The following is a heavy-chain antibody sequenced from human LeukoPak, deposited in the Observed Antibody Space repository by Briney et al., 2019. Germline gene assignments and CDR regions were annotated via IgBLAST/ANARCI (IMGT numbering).Heavy chain of an antibody. CDR2: IYPGDSET. D-gene: IGHD5-24*01. J-gene: IGHJ4*02. CDR1: GYSSTTYW. Sequence: GESLKISCKGSGYSSTTYWIGWVRQMPGKGLEWMGIIYPGDSETRYSPPFQGQVTISADKSISTAYLQWSSLKASDTAMYYCARRHVYNYFFDYWGQGTLVTVSS. V-gene: IGHV5-51*01. CDR3: ARRHVYNYFFDY.